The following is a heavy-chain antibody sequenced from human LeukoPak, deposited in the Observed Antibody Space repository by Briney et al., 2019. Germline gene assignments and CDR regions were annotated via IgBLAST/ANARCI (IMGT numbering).Heavy chain of an antibody. V-gene: IGHV1-2*02. CDR2: INPNSGGT. D-gene: IGHD3-10*01. J-gene: IGHJ4*02. CDR1: GYTFTSYY. Sequence: GASVKVSCKASGYTFTSYYMHWVRQAPGQGLEWMGWINPNSGGTNYDQKFQGRVTMTRDTSISTAYMELRRLRSGDTAVYYCARGGGMVRGVIGYWGQGTLVSVSS. CDR3: ARGGGMVRGVIGY.